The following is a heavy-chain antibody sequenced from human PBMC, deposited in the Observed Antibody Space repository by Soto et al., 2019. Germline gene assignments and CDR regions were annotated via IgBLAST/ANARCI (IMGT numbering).Heavy chain of an antibody. Sequence: QVQLQEPGPGLVKPSGTLSLTCAVSSGSISSSNWWSWVRQPPGKGLEWIGEIYHSGSTNYNPSLKRRVTISVDKSKNQFSLKLSSVTAADTAVYYCARVIPGIAAAADVWGKGTTVTVSS. D-gene: IGHD6-13*01. V-gene: IGHV4-4*02. CDR2: IYHSGST. CDR3: ARVIPGIAAAADV. J-gene: IGHJ6*04. CDR1: SGSISSSNW.